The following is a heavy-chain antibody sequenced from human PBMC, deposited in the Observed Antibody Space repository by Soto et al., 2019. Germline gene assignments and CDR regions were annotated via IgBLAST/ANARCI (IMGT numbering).Heavy chain of an antibody. J-gene: IGHJ5*02. CDR3: AREVGFCSSTSCQYNWFDL. D-gene: IGHD2-2*03. CDR2: IYYSGST. V-gene: IGHV4-39*01. Sequence: QLQLQESGPGLVKPSETLSLTCAVSGGSITSSSYYWGWIRQPPGKGLEWIGSIYYSGSTYYNPSLRSRVTISVDTSKHQFSLKLSSVTAADTAVYYCAREVGFCSSTSCQYNWFDLWGQGTLVTVSS. CDR1: GGSITSSSYY.